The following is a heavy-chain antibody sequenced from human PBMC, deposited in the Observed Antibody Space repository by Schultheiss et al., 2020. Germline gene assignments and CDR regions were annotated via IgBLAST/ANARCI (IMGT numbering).Heavy chain of an antibody. J-gene: IGHJ6*02. Sequence: SATLSLTCTVPGGSVSSGSYYWSWIRQPPGKGLEWIGYIYYSGSTYYNPSLKSRVTISVDTSKNQFSLKLSSVTAADTAVYYCARDLAAYGPYGMDVWGPGTTFTVAS. CDR1: GGSVSSGSYY. V-gene: IGHV4-61*01. D-gene: IGHD4-17*01. CDR3: ARDLAAYGPYGMDV. CDR2: IYYSGST.